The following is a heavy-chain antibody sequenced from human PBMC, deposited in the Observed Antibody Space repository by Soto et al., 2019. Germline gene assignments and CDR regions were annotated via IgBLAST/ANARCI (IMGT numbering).Heavy chain of an antibody. CDR3: AREWGYCDGIRCCTLFYY. CDR1: CGSVSGFQ. J-gene: IGHJ4*02. Sequence: VQLQQWGAGLLKPSETLSLTCAAHCGSVSGFQWSWIPQPPGKGLEFIGEINHNGDTNYNPSLQRRVTMSIDTSKREFSLRITSVTAGDTAIYYCAREWGYCDGIRCCTLFYYWGQGVPVTVSS. D-gene: IGHD2-21*01. V-gene: IGHV4-34*01. CDR2: INHNGDT.